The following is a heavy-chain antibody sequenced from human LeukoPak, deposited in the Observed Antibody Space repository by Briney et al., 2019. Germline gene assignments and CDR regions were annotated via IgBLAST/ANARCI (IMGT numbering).Heavy chain of an antibody. Sequence: SETLSLTCTVSGGSISRYYWSWIRQPPGKGLEWIGYIYSSGSTNYNPSLKSRITISVDKSQNQFSLKVNSLTAADTAVYYCATNGYYCMDVWGKGTTVTVSS. CDR1: GGSISRYY. D-gene: IGHD2-8*01. J-gene: IGHJ6*03. CDR2: IYSSGST. V-gene: IGHV4-59*12. CDR3: ATNGYYCMDV.